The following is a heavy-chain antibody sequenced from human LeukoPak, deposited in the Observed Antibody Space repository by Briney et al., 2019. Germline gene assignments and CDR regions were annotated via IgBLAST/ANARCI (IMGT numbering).Heavy chain of an antibody. Sequence: ASVRVSCKSSGYTFTTYGITWVRQAPGQGLEWMGWICTYNGNTNYAQKLQGRVTMTTDTSTSTAYMELRSLRSDDTAMYYCARDRMDTGTYFDYWGQGTLVTVSS. CDR1: GYTFTTYG. V-gene: IGHV1-18*01. CDR2: ICTYNGNT. CDR3: ARDRMDTGTYFDY. D-gene: IGHD5-18*01. J-gene: IGHJ4*02.